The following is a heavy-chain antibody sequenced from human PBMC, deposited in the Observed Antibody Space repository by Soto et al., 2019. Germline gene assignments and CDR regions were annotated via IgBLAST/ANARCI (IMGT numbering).Heavy chain of an antibody. CDR2: ISYDGSNK. Sequence: PGGSLRLSCAASGFTFSSYGMHWVRQDPGKGLEWVAVISYDGSNKYYADSVKGRFTISRDNSKNTLYLQMNSLRAEDTAVYYCAKDRWTGPSGVVVPAADNWFDPWGQGTLVTVSS. D-gene: IGHD2-2*01. CDR1: GFTFSSYG. CDR3: AKDRWTGPSGVVVPAADNWFDP. V-gene: IGHV3-30*18. J-gene: IGHJ5*02.